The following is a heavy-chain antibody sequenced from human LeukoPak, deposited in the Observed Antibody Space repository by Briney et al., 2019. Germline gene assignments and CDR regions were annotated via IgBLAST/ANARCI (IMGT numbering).Heavy chain of an antibody. D-gene: IGHD4-17*01. CDR1: GGSISSYY. CDR3: ARSPMTTVTKTYYYYYMDV. Sequence: SETLSLTCTVSGGSISSYYWSWIRQPPGKGLEWIGYIYTSGSTNYNPSLKSRVTISVDTSENQFSLKLSSVTAADTAVYYCARSPMTTVTKTYYYYYMDVWGKGTTVTVSS. CDR2: IYTSGST. J-gene: IGHJ6*03. V-gene: IGHV4-4*09.